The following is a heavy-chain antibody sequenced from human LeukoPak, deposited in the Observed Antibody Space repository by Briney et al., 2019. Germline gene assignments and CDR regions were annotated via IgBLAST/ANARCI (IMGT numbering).Heavy chain of an antibody. CDR1: GFTFSSYS. V-gene: IGHV3-23*01. CDR3: ARIGLTTSNFDY. CDR2: ISANGAGA. Sequence: GGSLRLSCAASGFTFSSYSMNWVRQAPGKGLEWVSSISANGAGAYYADSVKGRATISGDNSKNMLYLQMNSLRADDTAIYYCARIGLTTSNFDYWGQGTLVTVSS. J-gene: IGHJ4*02. D-gene: IGHD3-3*01.